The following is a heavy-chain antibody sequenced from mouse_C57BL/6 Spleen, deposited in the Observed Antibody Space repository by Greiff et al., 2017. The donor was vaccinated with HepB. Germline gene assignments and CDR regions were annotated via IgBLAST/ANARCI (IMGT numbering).Heavy chain of an antibody. D-gene: IGHD2-1*01. V-gene: IGHV1-64*01. CDR1: GYTFTSYW. CDR2: IHPNSGST. J-gene: IGHJ2*01. Sequence: QVQLKQPGAELVKPGASVKLSCKASGYTFTSYWMHWVKQRPGQGLEWIGMIHPNSGSTNYNEKFKSKATLTVDKSSSTAYMQLSSLTSEDSAVYYCARGVGNYDFDYWGQGTTLTVSS. CDR3: ARGVGNYDFDY.